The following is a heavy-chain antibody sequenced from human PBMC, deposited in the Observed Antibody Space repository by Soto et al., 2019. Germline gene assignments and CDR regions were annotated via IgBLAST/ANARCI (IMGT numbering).Heavy chain of an antibody. CDR3: AKDHLEVGGYDGYLDY. J-gene: IGHJ4*02. CDR1: GFTFDDYA. CDR2: ISWNSGSI. Sequence: PGGSLRLSCAASGFTFDDYAMHWVRQAPGKGLEWVSGISWNSGSIGYADSVKGRFTISRDNAKNSLYLQMNSLRAEDTALYYCAKDHLEVGGYDGYLDYWGQGTLVTVSS. D-gene: IGHD5-12*01. V-gene: IGHV3-9*01.